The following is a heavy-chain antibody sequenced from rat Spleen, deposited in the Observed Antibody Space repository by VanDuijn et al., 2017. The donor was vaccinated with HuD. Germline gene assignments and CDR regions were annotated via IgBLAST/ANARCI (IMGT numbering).Heavy chain of an antibody. CDR1: GFTFRNFD. Sequence: EVQLVESGGGLVQPGRSLKLSCEASGFTFRNFDMAWVRQAPTKGLEWVATISYDDSRTYYRDSVKGRFTISRDNAKSTLYLQMDSLRSEHTATYYCARHGYNSYFDYWGLGVMVTVSS. CDR2: ISYDDSRT. J-gene: IGHJ2*01. V-gene: IGHV5-29*01. D-gene: IGHD1-9*01. CDR3: ARHGYNSYFDY.